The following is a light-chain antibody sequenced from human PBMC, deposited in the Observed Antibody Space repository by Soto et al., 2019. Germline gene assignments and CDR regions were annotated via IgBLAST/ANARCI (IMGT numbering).Light chain of an antibody. J-gene: IGLJ1*01. CDR2: EDN. CDR3: CSYTGSSTYV. CDR1: SSDVGSYKF. V-gene: IGLV2-23*01. Sequence: QSALTQPASVSGSPGQSITISCTGTSSDVGSYKFVSWYQQHPGKGPKLMIYEDNKRPSGVSDRFSGSKSGNTASLTISGLQAEDEADDYCCSYTGSSTYVFGTGTKVTVL.